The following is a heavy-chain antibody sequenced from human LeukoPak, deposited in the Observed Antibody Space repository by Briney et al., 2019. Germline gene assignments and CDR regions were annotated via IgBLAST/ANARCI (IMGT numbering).Heavy chain of an antibody. V-gene: IGHV4-59*08. J-gene: IGHJ6*02. CDR2: IYYSGST. Sequence: PSETLSLTCTVSGGYISSYYWSWVRQPPGKGLEWIGYIYYSGSTNYNPSLKSRVTISVDKYKNQFPLTLSPVTAAAKAVDYCARRLPNYYRMDVWGQGTTVTVSS. CDR3: ARRLPNYYRMDV. CDR1: GGYISSYY.